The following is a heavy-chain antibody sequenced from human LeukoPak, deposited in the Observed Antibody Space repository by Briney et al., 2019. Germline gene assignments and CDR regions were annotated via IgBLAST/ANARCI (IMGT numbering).Heavy chain of an antibody. CDR3: AKDRHAPGRYCSSTSCFPFDS. V-gene: IGHV3-23*01. J-gene: IGHJ5*01. CDR2: ISGSGGST. Sequence: GGSLRLSCVVSGFTFSSYAMSWVRQAPGKGLEWVSGISGSGGSTYYADSVKGRFTISRDNTKNTLYLQMNSLRAEDTAVYYCAKDRHAPGRYCSSTSCFPFDSWGQGTLVTVSS. CDR1: GFTFSSYA. D-gene: IGHD2-2*01.